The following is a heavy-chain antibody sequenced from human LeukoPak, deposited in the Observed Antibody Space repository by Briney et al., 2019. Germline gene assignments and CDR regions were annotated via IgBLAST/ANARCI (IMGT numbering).Heavy chain of an antibody. D-gene: IGHD6-6*01. CDR2: ISSSGTTV. CDR3: ARESPGSSEDY. J-gene: IGHJ4*02. V-gene: IGHV3-48*03. Sequence: GGSPRLSCAASGFTFSNYEMNWVRQAPGKGLEWVSYISSSGTTVYYADSVKGRFTVSRDNSKNSLYLQMNSLRDGDTAVYYCARESPGSSEDYWGQGTLVTVSS. CDR1: GFTFSNYE.